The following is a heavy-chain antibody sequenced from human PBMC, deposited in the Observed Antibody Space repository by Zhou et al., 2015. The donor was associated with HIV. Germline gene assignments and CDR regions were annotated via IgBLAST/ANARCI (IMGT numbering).Heavy chain of an antibody. Sequence: QVQLVQSGAEVKKPGSSVKVSCKASGGTFSSYAISWVRQAPGQGLEWMGGIIPIFGTANYAQKFQGRVTITADESTSTAYMELSSLRSEDTAVYYCAILSTTIAVAGNDAFDIWGQGTMVTVSS. CDR2: IIPIFGTA. V-gene: IGHV1-69*12. CDR3: AILSTTIAVAGNDAFDI. CDR1: GGTFSSYA. D-gene: IGHD6-19*01. J-gene: IGHJ3*02.